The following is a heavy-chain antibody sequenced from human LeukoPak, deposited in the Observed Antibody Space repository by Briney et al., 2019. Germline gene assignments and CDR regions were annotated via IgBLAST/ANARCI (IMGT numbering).Heavy chain of an antibody. CDR1: SGSVSSGTYY. J-gene: IGHJ6*03. V-gene: IGHV4-61*09. D-gene: IGHD2-2*01. CDR3: GRGNYCGNTRCHGYYYMDV. Sequence: NPSETLSLTCTVSSGSVSSGTYYWTWIRQPAGKGLEWIGHIYSGGSTNYNPSLKSRVTISTDTSKTQFSLMPSSVTAADTAVYYCGRGNYCGNTRCHGYYYMDVWGKGATVTVSS. CDR2: IYSGGST.